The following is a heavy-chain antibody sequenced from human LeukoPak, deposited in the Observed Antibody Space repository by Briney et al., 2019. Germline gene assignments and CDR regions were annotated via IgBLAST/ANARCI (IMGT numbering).Heavy chain of an antibody. Sequence: PSETLSLTCTVSGGSISSYYWSWIRQPPGKGLEWIGYIYYSGSTNYNPSLKSRVTISVDTSKNQFSLKLSSVTAADTAVYYCARIAAAGTSYFDYWGQGTLVTVSS. CDR2: IYYSGST. J-gene: IGHJ4*02. V-gene: IGHV4-59*08. CDR1: GGSISSYY. CDR3: ARIAAAGTSYFDY. D-gene: IGHD6-13*01.